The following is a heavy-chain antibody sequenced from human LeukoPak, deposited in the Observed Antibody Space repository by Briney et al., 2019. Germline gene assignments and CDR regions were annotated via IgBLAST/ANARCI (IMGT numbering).Heavy chain of an antibody. J-gene: IGHJ4*02. Sequence: GASVTVSCKASGYTFTSYAMNWVRQAPGQGLEWMGWINTNTGNPTYAQGFTGRFVFSLDTSVSTAYLQISSLKAEDTAVYYCARDMYSSGWYKTYYFDYWGQGTLVTVSS. CDR2: INTNTGNP. CDR3: ARDMYSSGWYKTYYFDY. CDR1: GYTFTSYA. D-gene: IGHD6-19*01. V-gene: IGHV7-4-1*02.